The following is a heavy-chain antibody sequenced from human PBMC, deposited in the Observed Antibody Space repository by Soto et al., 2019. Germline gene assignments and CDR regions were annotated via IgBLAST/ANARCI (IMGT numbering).Heavy chain of an antibody. J-gene: IGHJ6*02. D-gene: IGHD2-2*01. CDR1: GGTFSSYA. CDR3: ARSQGSSTSLEIYYYYYYGMDV. CDR2: IIAISGTA. V-gene: IGHV1-69*01. Sequence: QVQLVQAGAEVKKPGYSVKVSCKASGGTFSSYAISWVRQAPGQGLEWMGVIIAISGTANDAQQFQGRVTITADESTRTAYMELSSLRSEDTAVYYCARSQGSSTSLEIYYYYYYGMDVWGQGTTVTVSS.